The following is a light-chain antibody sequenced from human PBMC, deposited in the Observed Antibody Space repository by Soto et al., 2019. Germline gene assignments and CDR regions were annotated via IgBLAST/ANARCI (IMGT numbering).Light chain of an antibody. J-gene: IGKJ2*01. CDR1: QGVRIF. V-gene: IGKV3-11*01. CDR2: DAS. Sequence: EIVLTQSPATLSLSSGERATLSCRASQGVRIFLAWYQQKPGQAPRLLIYDASNRATGIPDRFSGSGSGTDFTLTISSLEPEDFAVYYCQQRGNWPLYTFGQGTKVEMK. CDR3: QQRGNWPLYT.